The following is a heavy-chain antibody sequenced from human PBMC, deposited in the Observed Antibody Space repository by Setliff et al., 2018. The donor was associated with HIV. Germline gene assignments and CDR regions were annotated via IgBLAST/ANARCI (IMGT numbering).Heavy chain of an antibody. V-gene: IGHV1-69*13. CDR3: ARGRNYDSSGYGDYYYYMDV. CDR1: GYTFTGYH. Sequence: ASVKVSCKASGYTFTGYHMHWVRQAPGQGLEWMGGIIPIFGTTHYAQKFQGRVTVTADESTSTAYMQLSSLRSDDTAVYYCARGRNYDSSGYGDYYYYMDVWGKGTTVTVSS. J-gene: IGHJ6*03. D-gene: IGHD3-22*01. CDR2: IIPIFGTT.